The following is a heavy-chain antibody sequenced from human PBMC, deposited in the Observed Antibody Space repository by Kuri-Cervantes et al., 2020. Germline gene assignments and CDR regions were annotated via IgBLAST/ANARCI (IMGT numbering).Heavy chain of an antibody. Sequence: GGSLRLSCAASGFTFSSYAMHWVRQAPGRGLEWVAVISYDGSNKYYADSVKGRFTISRDNSKNTLYLQMNSLRAEDTAVYYCAKLGYGDYTSLDAFDIGGQGTMVTVSS. D-gene: IGHD4-17*01. CDR3: AKLGYGDYTSLDAFDI. V-gene: IGHV3-30-3*02. J-gene: IGHJ3*02. CDR2: ISYDGSNK. CDR1: GFTFSSYA.